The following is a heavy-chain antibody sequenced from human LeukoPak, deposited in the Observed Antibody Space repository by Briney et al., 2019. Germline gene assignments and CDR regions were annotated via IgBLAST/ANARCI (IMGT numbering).Heavy chain of an antibody. CDR1: GGSFSGYY. V-gene: IGHV4-34*01. CDR3: ARAAAPPQIFDY. CDR2: INHSGST. D-gene: IGHD6-13*01. Sequence: SETLSLTCAVYGGSFSGYYWSWIRQPPGKGLEWIGEINHSGSTNYNPSLKSRVTISVDTSKNQFSLKLSSVTAADTAVYYCARAAAPPQIFDYWGQGTLLTVSS. J-gene: IGHJ4*02.